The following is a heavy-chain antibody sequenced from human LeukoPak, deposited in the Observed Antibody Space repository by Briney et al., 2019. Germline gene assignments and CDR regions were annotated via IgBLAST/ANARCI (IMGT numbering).Heavy chain of an antibody. CDR2: ISPSGDRT. D-gene: IGHD2-2*01. Sequence: GGSLRLSCAASGFTFSSYAMSWVRQAPGKGLEWVSFISPSGDRTSNADSVEGRFTISRDNTRNTLYLQMNSLRAEDTAVYYCARVSYQCAMDVWGQGTTVTVSS. CDR3: ARVSYQCAMDV. V-gene: IGHV3-23*01. J-gene: IGHJ6*02. CDR1: GFTFSSYA.